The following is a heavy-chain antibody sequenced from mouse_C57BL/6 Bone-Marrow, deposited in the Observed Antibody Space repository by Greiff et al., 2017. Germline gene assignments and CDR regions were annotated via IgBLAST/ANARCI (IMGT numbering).Heavy chain of an antibody. V-gene: IGHV14-3*01. D-gene: IGHD2-10*01. CDR3: AYSSYYYSVYWYFDV. CDR2: IDPSNGYT. Sequence: VQLQQSVAELVRPGASVKLSCTASGFNIKNTYMHWVKQRPEQGLEWIGRIDPSNGYTKYAQKFQGKAPITAAPSSHTAYLQLSSLPSVDTAIYYSAYSSYYYSVYWYFDVWGTGTTVTVSS. J-gene: IGHJ1*03. CDR1: GFNIKNTY.